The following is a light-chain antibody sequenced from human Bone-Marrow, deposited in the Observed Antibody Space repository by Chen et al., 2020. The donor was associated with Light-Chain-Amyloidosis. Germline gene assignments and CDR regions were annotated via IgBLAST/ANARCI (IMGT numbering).Light chain of an antibody. V-gene: IGLV3-21*02. CDR2: DDS. CDR3: QVWDRSSDRPV. Sequence: SYVLTQPSSVSVAPGQTATIACGGNNIGSTSVHWYQQTPGQAPLLVVYDDSDPPSGIPERLSGCNSGNTATLTISRVEAGDEADYYCQVWDRSSDRPVFGGGTKLTVL. CDR1: NIGSTS. J-gene: IGLJ3*02.